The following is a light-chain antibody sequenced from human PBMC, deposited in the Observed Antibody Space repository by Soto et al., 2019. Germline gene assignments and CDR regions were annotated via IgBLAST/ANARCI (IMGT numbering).Light chain of an antibody. CDR1: SSDVGGYNY. J-gene: IGLJ1*01. V-gene: IGLV2-14*01. CDR2: ASS. Sequence: QSVLTQPASVSGSPGQSITISCTGTSSDVGGYNYVSWYQHHPVKAPRLMIYASSNRPAGVSHRFSGSRSGHTASLTISGLHAEDEADYYCSSYTNGTTLGVFGTGPKVTVL. CDR3: SSYTNGTTLGV.